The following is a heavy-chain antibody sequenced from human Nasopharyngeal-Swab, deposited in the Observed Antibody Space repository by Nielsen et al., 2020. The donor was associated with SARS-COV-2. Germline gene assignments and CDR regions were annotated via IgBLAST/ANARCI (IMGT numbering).Heavy chain of an antibody. CDR2: INSDGSST. V-gene: IGHV3-74*01. Sequence: GESLKISCAASGFTFSSYWMHWVRQAPGKGLVGVSRINSDGSSTSYADSVKGRFTISRDNAKNTLYLQMNSLRAEDTAVYYCARGGAAAEGYYGMDVWGQGTTVTVSS. D-gene: IGHD6-13*01. CDR1: GFTFSSYW. CDR3: ARGGAAAEGYYGMDV. J-gene: IGHJ6*02.